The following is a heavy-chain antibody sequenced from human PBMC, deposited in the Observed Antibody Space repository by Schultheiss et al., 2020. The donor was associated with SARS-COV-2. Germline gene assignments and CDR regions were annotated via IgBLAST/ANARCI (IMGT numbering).Heavy chain of an antibody. CDR2: SNAGNGNT. CDR1: GYTFTSYA. V-gene: IGHV1-3*02. J-gene: IGHJ4*02. D-gene: IGHD6-6*01. CDR3: ATDLSSSGYFDY. Sequence: ASVKVSCKASGYTFTSYAMHWVRQAPGQRLEWMGWSNAGNGNTKYSQEFQGRVTITRDTSASTAYMELSSLRSEDMAVYYCATDLSSSGYFDYWGQGTLVTVSS.